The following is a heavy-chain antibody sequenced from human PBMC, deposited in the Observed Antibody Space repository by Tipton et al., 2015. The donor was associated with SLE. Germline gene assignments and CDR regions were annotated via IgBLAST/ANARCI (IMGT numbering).Heavy chain of an antibody. CDR2: INHSGST. D-gene: IGHD6-13*01. J-gene: IGHJ6*03. CDR1: GGSFSGYY. Sequence: TLSLTCAVYGGSFSGYYWSWIRQPPGKGLEWIGEINHSGSTNYNPSLKSRVTISVDTSKNQFSLKLSSVTAADTAVYYCARVAGYYYYYMDVWGKGTTVTVSS. CDR3: ARVAGYYYYYMDV. V-gene: IGHV4-34*01.